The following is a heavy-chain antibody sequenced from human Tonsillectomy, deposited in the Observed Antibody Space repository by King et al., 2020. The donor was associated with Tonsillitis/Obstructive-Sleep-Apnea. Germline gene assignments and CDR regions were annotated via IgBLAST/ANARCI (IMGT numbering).Heavy chain of an antibody. CDR2: ISGRGGST. J-gene: IGHJ4*02. Sequence: VQLVESGGGLIQPGGSLRLSCAASGITFSSYAMSWVRQAPGKGLEWVSQISGRGGSTYYADTVKGRFTISRDNSRDTLYLQMNSLRVEDTGVYYCAKGYYGSGTYDYWGQGTLVTVSS. V-gene: IGHV3-23*04. D-gene: IGHD3-10*01. CDR1: GITFSSYA. CDR3: AKGYYGSGTYDY.